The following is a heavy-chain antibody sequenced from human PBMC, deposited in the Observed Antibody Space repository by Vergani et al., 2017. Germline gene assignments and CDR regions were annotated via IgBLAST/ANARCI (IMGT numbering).Heavy chain of an antibody. CDR2: IYYSGST. CDR3: ARGGAWAEMATRLDY. Sequence: QVHLQESGPGLVKPSETLSLTCTVSGGSISSYYWSWIRQPPGKGLEWIGYIYYSGSTNYNPSLKSRVTISVETSKNQFSLKLSSVTAADTAVYYCARGGAWAEMATRLDYWGQGTLVTVSS. J-gene: IGHJ4*02. D-gene: IGHD5-24*01. CDR1: GGSISSYY. V-gene: IGHV4-59*08.